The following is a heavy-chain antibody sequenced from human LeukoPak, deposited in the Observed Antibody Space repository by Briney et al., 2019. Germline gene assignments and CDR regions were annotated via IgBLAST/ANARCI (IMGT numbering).Heavy chain of an antibody. D-gene: IGHD1-26*01. CDR2: IYDSGST. CDR3: ARGGIIVGVDY. CDR1: GGSISSSNFY. J-gene: IGHJ4*02. Sequence: SETLSLTCTVSGGSISSSNFYWGWIRQPPGKGLEWIGFIYDSGSTNYNSSLKSRVTISVDTSKNQFSLKLSSVTAADTAVYYCARGGIIVGVDYWGLGTLATVSS. V-gene: IGHV4-61*05.